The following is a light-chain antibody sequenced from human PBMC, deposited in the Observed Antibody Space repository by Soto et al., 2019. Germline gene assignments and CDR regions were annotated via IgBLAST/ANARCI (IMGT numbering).Light chain of an antibody. CDR2: GAS. J-gene: IGKJ2*01. CDR3: QQYGSSPRT. V-gene: IGKV3-20*01. CDR1: QSVSSSY. Sequence: EIVLTQSPGTLSLSPGERATLSCRASQSVSSSYLAWYQQKPGQAPRLLIYGASSRATGIPDRFSGSGSGTEFTRTISRLEPEDFAVYYCQQYGSSPRTFGQGTKLEIK.